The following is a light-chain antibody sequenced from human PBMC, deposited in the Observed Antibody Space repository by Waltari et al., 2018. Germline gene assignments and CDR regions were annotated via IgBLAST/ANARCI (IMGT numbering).Light chain of an antibody. J-gene: IGKJ1*01. CDR1: QSVGKY. Sequence: EIVLTQSPGTLSLSPGERATLSCRASQSVGKYLVWYQQKPGQAPRLLIYAASITATGIPDRFSGSGSGTDFSLTISRLEPEDSAVYYCQKYVNLPATFGQGTKVEI. V-gene: IGKV3-20*01. CDR2: AAS. CDR3: QKYVNLPAT.